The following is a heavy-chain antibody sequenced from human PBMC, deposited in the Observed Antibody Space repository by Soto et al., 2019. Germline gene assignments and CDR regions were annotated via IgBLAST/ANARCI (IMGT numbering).Heavy chain of an antibody. J-gene: IGHJ6*02. Sequence: GGSLRLSCAASGFTFSSYAMHWVRQAPGKGLEWVAVISYDGSNKYYADSVKGRFTISRDNSKNTLYLQMNSLRAEDTAVYYCARDGYTAMNEHYYYYGMDVWGQGTTVTVSS. CDR1: GFTFSSYA. CDR2: ISYDGSNK. D-gene: IGHD5-18*01. V-gene: IGHV3-30-3*01. CDR3: ARDGYTAMNEHYYYYGMDV.